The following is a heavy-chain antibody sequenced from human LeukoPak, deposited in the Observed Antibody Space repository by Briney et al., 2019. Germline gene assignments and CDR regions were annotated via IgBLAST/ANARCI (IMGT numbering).Heavy chain of an antibody. CDR2: ISSSGSTI. V-gene: IGHV3-48*03. D-gene: IGHD3-9*01. Sequence: AGGSLRLSCAASGFTFSNYCMSWVRQAPGKGLEWISYISSSGSTIYYADSVKGRFTISRDNAKNSLYLQMNSLRAEDTAIYYCARGGAPYFDWCFDYWGQGTLVTVSS. J-gene: IGHJ4*02. CDR3: ARGGAPYFDWCFDY. CDR1: GFTFSNYC.